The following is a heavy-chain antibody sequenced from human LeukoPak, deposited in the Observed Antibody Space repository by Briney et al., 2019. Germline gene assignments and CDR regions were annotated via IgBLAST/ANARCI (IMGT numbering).Heavy chain of an antibody. Sequence: SVKVSCKASGGTFSSYAISWVRQAPGQGLEWMGGIIPIFGTANYAQKLQGRVTMTTDTSTSTAYMELRSLRSDDTAVYYCARAGATNNWFDPWGQGTLVTVSS. CDR1: GGTFSSYA. J-gene: IGHJ5*02. CDR2: IIPIFGTA. D-gene: IGHD1-26*01. CDR3: ARAGATNNWFDP. V-gene: IGHV1-69*05.